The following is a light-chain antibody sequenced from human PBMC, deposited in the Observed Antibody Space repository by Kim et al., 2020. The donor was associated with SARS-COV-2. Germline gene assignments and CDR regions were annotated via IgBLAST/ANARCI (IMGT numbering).Light chain of an antibody. CDR1: QSVSSY. CDR3: QQRSNSPLT. J-gene: IGKJ4*01. CDR2: DAS. V-gene: IGKV3-11*01. Sequence: LSPGERATLSCRASQSVSSYLTWYQQKPGQAPRLLIYDASNRATGIPARFSGSGSGTDFTLTISSLEPEDFAVYYCQQRSNSPLTFGGGTKVDIK.